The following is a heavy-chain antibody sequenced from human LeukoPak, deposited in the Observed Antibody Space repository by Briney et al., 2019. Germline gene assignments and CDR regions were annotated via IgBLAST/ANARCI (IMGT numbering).Heavy chain of an antibody. Sequence: ASVNVSLKSSVATVTIYAISWVRQAHGQGLGWMGWINTNSGGTNYAQKFPSRVTRTRDTSTRTAYMELSRLRSDDTAVYYCARALSVGCSRVPYDAFDMWGQGTMVTVSS. D-gene: IGHD2-15*01. CDR2: INTNSGGT. J-gene: IGHJ3*02. CDR1: VATVTIYA. V-gene: IGHV1-2*02. CDR3: ARALSVGCSRVPYDAFDM.